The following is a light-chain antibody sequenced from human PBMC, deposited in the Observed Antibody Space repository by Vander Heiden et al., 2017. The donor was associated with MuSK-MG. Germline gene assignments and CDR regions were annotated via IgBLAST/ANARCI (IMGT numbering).Light chain of an antibody. CDR1: QSVSSY. CDR3: QQRFNWPPTWT. J-gene: IGKJ1*01. Sequence: EIVLTQSPATLSLSPGERATLSCRASQSVSSYLAWYQQKPGQAPRLLIYDASNRATGIPARFSGSGYGTDFTLTISSLEPEDFAVYYCQQRFNWPPTWTFGQGTKVEIK. V-gene: IGKV3-11*01. CDR2: DAS.